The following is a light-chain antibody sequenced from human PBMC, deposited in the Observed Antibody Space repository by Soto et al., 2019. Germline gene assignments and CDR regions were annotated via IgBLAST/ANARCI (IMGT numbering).Light chain of an antibody. V-gene: IGKV1-5*03. CDR3: QQYSSYSWT. Sequence: DIQMTQSPSTLSASVGDRVTITCRASQSITIWLAWYQQKPGKAPNLLIYKASILESGVPSRFSGSGSGTEFTLTINALQPDDFATYSCQQYSSYSWTFGQGTKVEIK. CDR2: KAS. CDR1: QSITIW. J-gene: IGKJ1*01.